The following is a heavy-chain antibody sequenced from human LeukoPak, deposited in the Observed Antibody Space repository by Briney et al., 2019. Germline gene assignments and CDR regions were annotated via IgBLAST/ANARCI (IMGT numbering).Heavy chain of an antibody. D-gene: IGHD4/OR15-4a*01. CDR2: FVPEEGKT. V-gene: IGHV1-24*01. CDR3: ATISDGANSDAFDL. CDR1: GFPVNDLS. J-gene: IGHJ3*01. Sequence: GASVKVSCKVPGFPVNDLSMHWVRQAPGKGLEWMGGFVPEEGKTIYAQKFQARVTMTEDTATDTAYMDLSSLRSEDTAVYYCATISDGANSDAFDLWGHGTMVTVSS.